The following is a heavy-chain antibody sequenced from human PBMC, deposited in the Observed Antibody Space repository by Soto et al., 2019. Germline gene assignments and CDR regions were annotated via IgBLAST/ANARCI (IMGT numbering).Heavy chain of an antibody. CDR2: IGGSGGSI. J-gene: IGHJ4*02. CDR1: GFTFSSYA. Sequence: VQLLESGGRLEQPGGSLRLSCAASGFTFSSYAMTWVRQAPGKGLEWVSTIGGSGGSIYYADSVKGRFIISRDNSKTALYLQMNSLRVEGAAVYYCAKDRRRGDYGRFDYWGQGPLFTVSS. D-gene: IGHD4-17*01. CDR3: AKDRRRGDYGRFDY. V-gene: IGHV3-23*01.